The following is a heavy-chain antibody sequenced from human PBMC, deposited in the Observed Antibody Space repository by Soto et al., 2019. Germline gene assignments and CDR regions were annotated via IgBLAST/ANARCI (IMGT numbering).Heavy chain of an antibody. CDR2: INHSGST. V-gene: IGHV4-34*01. Sequence: SSETLSLTCAVYGGSFSGYYWSWIRQPPGKGLEWIGEINHSGSTNYNPSLRSRVTISVDTSKNQFSLKLSSVTAADTAVYYCARSPAFFWSAPDRYFDYWGQGTLVTVSS. CDR1: GGSFSGYY. CDR3: ARSPAFFWSAPDRYFDY. D-gene: IGHD3-3*01. J-gene: IGHJ4*02.